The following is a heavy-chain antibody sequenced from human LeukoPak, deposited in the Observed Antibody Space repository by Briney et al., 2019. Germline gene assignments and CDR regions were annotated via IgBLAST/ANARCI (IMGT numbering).Heavy chain of an antibody. CDR1: GGSISSSSYF. V-gene: IGHV4-39*01. D-gene: IGHD3-22*01. Sequence: SETLSLTCTVSGGSISSSSYFWGWIRQPPGKGLEWIGSIYYSGSTYYNPSLKSRVTISVDTSKNQFSLKLSSVTAADTAVYYCARAYYDSSGYSHDAFDIWGQGTMVTVSS. CDR2: IYYSGST. J-gene: IGHJ3*02. CDR3: ARAYYDSSGYSHDAFDI.